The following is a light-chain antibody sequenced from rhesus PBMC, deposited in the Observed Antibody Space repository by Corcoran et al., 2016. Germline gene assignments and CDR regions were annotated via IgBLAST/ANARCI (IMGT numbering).Light chain of an antibody. V-gene: IGLV2-32*01. CDR1: SSDIGGYNY. CDR2: EVS. CDR3: CSYAGSYTFV. J-gene: IGLJ6*01. Sequence: QAALTQPRSVSGYPGQSVTISCTGTSSDIGGYNYVSWYQQHPGTAPKLMIYEVSKRPSGVSDRFSGSKSGNTASLTISGLQAEDEADYYCCSYAGSYTFVFGSGTKLTVL.